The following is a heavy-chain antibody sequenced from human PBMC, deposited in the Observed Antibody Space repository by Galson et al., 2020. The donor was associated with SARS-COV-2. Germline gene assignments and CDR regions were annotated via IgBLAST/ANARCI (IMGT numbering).Heavy chain of an antibody. V-gene: IGHV3-23*01. D-gene: IGHD3-22*01. CDR1: GFTFSSYA. CDR2: ISGSGGST. Sequence: GESLKISCAASGFTFSSYAMSWVRQAPGKGLEWVSAISGSGGSTYYADSVKGRFTISRDNSKNTLYLQMNSLRAEDTAVYYCAKDTSLITMIVVVISPTFDYGGQGTLVTVSS. J-gene: IGHJ4*02. CDR3: AKDTSLITMIVVVISPTFDY.